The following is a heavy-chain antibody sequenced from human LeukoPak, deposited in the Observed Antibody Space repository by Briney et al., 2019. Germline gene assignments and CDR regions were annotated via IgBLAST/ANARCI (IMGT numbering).Heavy chain of an antibody. CDR2: IYHSGST. Sequence: SETLSLTCAVSGGSISSSNWWSWVRQPPGKGLEWIGEIYHSGSTNYNPSLTSRLTISVDTSKNQVSLKLSSVTAADTAVYYRARLGVGSNWFDPWGQGTLVTVSS. CDR3: ARLGVGSNWFDP. CDR1: GGSISSSNW. D-gene: IGHD1-26*01. V-gene: IGHV4-4*02. J-gene: IGHJ5*02.